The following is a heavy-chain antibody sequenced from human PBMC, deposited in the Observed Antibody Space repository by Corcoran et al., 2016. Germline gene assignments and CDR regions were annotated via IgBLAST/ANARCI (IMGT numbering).Heavy chain of an antibody. CDR3: ARERVDTAIGDSFDI. Sequence: QVQLVQSGAEVKKPGASVKVSCKASGYTFTSYYMHWVRQAPGQGIEWMGIINPSGGSTSYAQQFPGRVTMTRDTSTSKVYIELSSRRSEDTAVDYCARERVDTAIGDSFDIWGQGTMVTVSS. D-gene: IGHD5-18*01. V-gene: IGHV1-46*01. CDR2: INPSGGST. J-gene: IGHJ3*02. CDR1: GYTFTSYY.